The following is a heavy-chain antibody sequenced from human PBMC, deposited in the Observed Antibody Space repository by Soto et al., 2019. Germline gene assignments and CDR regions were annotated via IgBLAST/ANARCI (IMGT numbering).Heavy chain of an antibody. D-gene: IGHD1-1*01. Sequence: PGGSLRLSCAASGFTFDDYAMHWVRQAPGKGLEWVSGISWNSGSIGYADSVKGRFTISRDNAKNSLYLQMNSLRAEDTALYYCAKEINERSLDYWGQGTLVTVSS. CDR1: GFTFDDYA. J-gene: IGHJ4*02. CDR2: ISWNSGSI. V-gene: IGHV3-9*01. CDR3: AKEINERSLDY.